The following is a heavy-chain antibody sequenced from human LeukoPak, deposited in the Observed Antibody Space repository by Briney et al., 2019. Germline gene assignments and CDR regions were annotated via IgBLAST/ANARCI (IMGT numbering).Heavy chain of an antibody. CDR3: AREGAKVGYSYGERSFDY. J-gene: IGHJ4*02. CDR1: GGSISSYY. D-gene: IGHD5-18*01. CDR2: IYYSGST. Sequence: SETLSLTCTVSGGSISSYYWSWIRQPPGKGLEWIGYIYYSGSTNYNPSLKSRVTISVDTSKNQFSLKLSSVTAADTAVYYCAREGAKVGYSYGERSFDYWGQGTLVTVSS. V-gene: IGHV4-59*01.